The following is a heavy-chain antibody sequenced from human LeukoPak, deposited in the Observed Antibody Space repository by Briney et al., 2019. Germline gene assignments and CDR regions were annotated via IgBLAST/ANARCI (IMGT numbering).Heavy chain of an antibody. J-gene: IGHJ4*02. Sequence: GASVQVSCKASGYTFTGYYMHWVRQAPGQGLEWMGWINPNSGGTNYAQKFQGRVTMTRDTSISTAYMELSRLRSDDTAVYYCARESGYYDSSGYRFGYWGQGTLVTVSS. CDR1: GYTFTGYY. D-gene: IGHD3-22*01. CDR3: ARESGYYDSSGYRFGY. CDR2: INPNSGGT. V-gene: IGHV1-2*02.